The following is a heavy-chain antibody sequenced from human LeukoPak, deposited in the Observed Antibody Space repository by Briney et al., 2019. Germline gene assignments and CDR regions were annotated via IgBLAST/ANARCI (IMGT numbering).Heavy chain of an antibody. CDR1: GFTFSDYY. D-gene: IGHD3-22*01. Sequence: GGSLRLSCAASGFTFSDYYMSWIRQAPGKGLEWVSHISSSGSTIYYADSVKGRFTISRDNAKNSLYLQMNSLRAEDTAVYYCAREKRYYYYDSSGSKDAFDIWGQGTMVTVSS. J-gene: IGHJ3*02. CDR2: ISSSGSTI. CDR3: AREKRYYYYDSSGSKDAFDI. V-gene: IGHV3-11*04.